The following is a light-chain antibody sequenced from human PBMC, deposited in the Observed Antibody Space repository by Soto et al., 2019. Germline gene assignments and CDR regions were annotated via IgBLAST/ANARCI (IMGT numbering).Light chain of an antibody. Sequence: QSVLTQPASVSGSPGQSITISCTGTSRDVGGYNLVSWYQQHPGKTPKLMIYEGSKRPSGVTNRFSGSKSGNTASLTISGLQAEDEADYYCCSYAGSSTLLFGGGTKLTVL. V-gene: IGLV2-23*01. CDR3: CSYAGSSTLL. CDR1: SRDVGGYNL. CDR2: EGS. J-gene: IGLJ2*01.